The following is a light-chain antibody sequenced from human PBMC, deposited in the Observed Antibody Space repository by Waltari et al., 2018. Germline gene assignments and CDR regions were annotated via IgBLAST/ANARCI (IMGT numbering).Light chain of an antibody. CDR2: WAS. CDR1: QPVLYSSDNNNY. Sequence: DIVMTQSPDSLAVSLGERATINCKYSQPVLYSSDNNNYLAWYQQKLGQPPKLLIYWASTRASGVPDRFSGSGSGTDFTLTISSLQAEDVAVYYCQQYYDTPRTFGQGTRVEIK. V-gene: IGKV4-1*01. CDR3: QQYYDTPRT. J-gene: IGKJ1*01.